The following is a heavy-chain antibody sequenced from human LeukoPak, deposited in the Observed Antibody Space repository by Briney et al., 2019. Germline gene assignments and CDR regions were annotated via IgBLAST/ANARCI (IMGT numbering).Heavy chain of an antibody. V-gene: IGHV6-1*01. Sequence: SQTLSLTCAISGDSVSSNAAAWSWIRQSPSRGLEWLGRTYYRSTWYNDYAASVKSRITINPDTSKNQFSLQLNSVTPEDTAVYYCGRDMGVATIRTIDYWGQGTLVTVSS. CDR2: TYYRSTWYN. CDR3: GRDMGVATIRTIDY. D-gene: IGHD5-12*01. J-gene: IGHJ4*02. CDR1: GDSVSSNAAA.